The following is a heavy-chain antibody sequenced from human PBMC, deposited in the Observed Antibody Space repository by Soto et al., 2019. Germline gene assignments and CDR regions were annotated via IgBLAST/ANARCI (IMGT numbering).Heavy chain of an antibody. V-gene: IGHV4-39*01. CDR3: ARLRQKFLEWLFADWFDP. D-gene: IGHD3-3*01. J-gene: IGHJ5*02. CDR2: IYYSGST. CDR1: GGSISSSSYY. Sequence: SETLSLTCTVSGGSISSSSYYWGWIRQPPGKGLEWIGSIYYSGSTYYNPSLKSRVTISVDTSKNQFSLKLSSVTAADTAVYYCARLRQKFLEWLFADWFDPWGQGTLVTVSS.